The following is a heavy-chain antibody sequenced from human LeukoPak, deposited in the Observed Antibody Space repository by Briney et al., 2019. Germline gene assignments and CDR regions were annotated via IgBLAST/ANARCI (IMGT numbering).Heavy chain of an antibody. CDR2: MKQDGSEK. D-gene: IGHD3-3*01. CDR3: ARVPFLEWLLFPKLCYGMDV. CDR1: GFTFSSYW. J-gene: IGHJ6*02. Sequence: GGSLRLSCAASGFTFSSYWMSWVRQAPGKGLEWVANMKQDGSEKYYVDSVKGRFTISRDNAKNSLYLQMNSLRAEDTAVYYCARVPFLEWLLFPKLCYGMDVWGQGTTVTVSS. V-gene: IGHV3-7*01.